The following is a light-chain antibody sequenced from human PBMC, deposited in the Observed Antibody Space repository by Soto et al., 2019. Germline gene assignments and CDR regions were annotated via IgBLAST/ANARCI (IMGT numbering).Light chain of an antibody. CDR1: SGSIASNY. CDR2: GDN. Sequence: NFMLPPPHSVSEAPGKTVTISCTRSSGSIASNYVQWYQHLPGSAPATSIYGDNLRPSGVPDRFSGSIDISSNSASLTISGLKTEDDADYYCQSYGVFGGRTKLTVL. J-gene: IGLJ3*02. V-gene: IGLV6-57*04. CDR3: QSYGV.